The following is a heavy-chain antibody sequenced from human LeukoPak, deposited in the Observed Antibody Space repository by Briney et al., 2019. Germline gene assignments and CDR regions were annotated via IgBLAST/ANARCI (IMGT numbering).Heavy chain of an antibody. J-gene: IGHJ6*03. CDR1: GYSFTSYW. V-gene: IGHV5-51*01. CDR3: ARSRVGGIAAAGTDYYYMVV. Sequence: GESLKISCKGSGYSFTSYWIGWVRQMPGKGLEWMGIIYPGDSDTRYSPSFQGQVTISADKSISTAYLQWSSLKASDTAIYYCARSRVGGIAAAGTDYYYMVVWGKGTTVTVSS. D-gene: IGHD6-13*01. CDR2: IYPGDSDT.